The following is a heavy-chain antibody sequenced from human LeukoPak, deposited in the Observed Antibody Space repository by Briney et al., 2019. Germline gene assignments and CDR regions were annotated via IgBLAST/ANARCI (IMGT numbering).Heavy chain of an antibody. CDR1: GFTFSSYA. J-gene: IGHJ4*02. CDR3: AKDWISTVMSNNFDY. Sequence: GGSLRLSCAASGFTFSSYAMSWVRQAPGKGLEWVSAISGSGGSTYYADSVKGRFTISRDNSKNTLYLQMNSLRAEDTAVYYCAKDWISTVMSNNFDYWGQGTLVTVSS. D-gene: IGHD4-17*01. V-gene: IGHV3-23*01. CDR2: ISGSGGST.